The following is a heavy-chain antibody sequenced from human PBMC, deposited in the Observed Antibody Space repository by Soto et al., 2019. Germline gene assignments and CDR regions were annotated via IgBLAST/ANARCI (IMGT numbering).Heavy chain of an antibody. D-gene: IGHD3-10*01. CDR1: GFTFSNYA. V-gene: IGHV3-23*01. J-gene: IGHJ4*02. Sequence: GGSLRLSCAGSGFTFSNYAMNWVRQAPGKGLDWVSTLSGSGATTYYADSVKGRFTISRDNSRNTLYLQMNSLRAEDTAIYYCAKEGTRDEYYFDYWGQGTLVTVSS. CDR2: LSGSGATT. CDR3: AKEGTRDEYYFDY.